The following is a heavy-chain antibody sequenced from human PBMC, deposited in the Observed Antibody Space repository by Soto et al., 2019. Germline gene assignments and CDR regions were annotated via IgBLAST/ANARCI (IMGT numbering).Heavy chain of an antibody. D-gene: IGHD2-15*01. V-gene: IGHV4-31*03. J-gene: IGHJ4*02. CDR2: ISYGGTT. CDR3: SRGILV. Sequence: QVQLQESGPGLVKPSQTLSLTCTVSGGSMNSGGYCWNWIHQHPGEGLEWIGCISYGGTTSYNPSLKSRLTISVDTSKNQFSLMLNSVTAADTAVYYCSRGILVWGQGTLITVSS. CDR1: GGSMNSGGYC.